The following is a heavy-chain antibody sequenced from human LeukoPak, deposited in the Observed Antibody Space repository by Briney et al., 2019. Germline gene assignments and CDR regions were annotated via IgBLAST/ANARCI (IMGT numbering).Heavy chain of an antibody. V-gene: IGHV3-30*04. Sequence: GRSLRLSCAASGFTFTSYAMHWVRQAPGKGLEWVAVISYDGSNKYYADSVKGRFTISRDNSKNTLYLQMNSLRAVDTAVYYCARDHGLRYCSGGSCRNWFDPWGQGTLVTVSS. CDR3: ARDHGLRYCSGGSCRNWFDP. D-gene: IGHD2-15*01. CDR2: ISYDGSNK. CDR1: GFTFTSYA. J-gene: IGHJ5*02.